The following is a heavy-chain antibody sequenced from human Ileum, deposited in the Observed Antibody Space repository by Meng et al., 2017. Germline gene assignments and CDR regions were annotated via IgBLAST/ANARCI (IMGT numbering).Heavy chain of an antibody. CDR1: GFTFSSSW. V-gene: IGHV3-74*03. CDR2: IKYDGSIT. Sequence: EVHRVQSGGGLVQPGGSLRLACKASGFTFSSSWMHWVRQVPGKGLVWVSRIKYDGSITMYADFVKGRFTISRDNAKNTLYLQMNNLRAEDTAVYYCARSDWFDPWGQGTLVTVSS. J-gene: IGHJ5*02. CDR3: ARSDWFDP.